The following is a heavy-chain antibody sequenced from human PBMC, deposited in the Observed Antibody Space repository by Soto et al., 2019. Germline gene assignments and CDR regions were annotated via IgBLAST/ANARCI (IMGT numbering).Heavy chain of an antibody. CDR1: GFTVSSNY. V-gene: IGHV3-66*01. D-gene: IGHD4-17*01. CDR3: ARMGSSDYGDYFYYFDY. CDR2: IYSGGST. Sequence: GGSLRLSCAASGFTVSSNYMSWVRQAQGKGLEWVSVIYSGGSTYYADSVKGRFTISRDNSKNTLYLQMNSLRAEDTAVYYCARMGSSDYGDYFYYFDYWGQGTLVTVSS. J-gene: IGHJ4*02.